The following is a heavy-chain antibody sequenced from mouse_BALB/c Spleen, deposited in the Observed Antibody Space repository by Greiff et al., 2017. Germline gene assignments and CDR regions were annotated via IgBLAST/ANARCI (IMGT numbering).Heavy chain of an antibody. D-gene: IGHD3-2*01. CDR3: ARGDSSGYGSPYYLDY. CDR2: ISSGGST. J-gene: IGHJ2*01. CDR1: GFTFSSYA. V-gene: IGHV5-6-5*01. Sequence: DVMLVESGGGLVKPGGSLKLSCAASGFTFSSYAMSWVRQTPEKRLEWVASISSGGSTYYPDSVKGRFTISRDNARNILYLQMSSLRSEDTAMYYCARGDSSGYGSPYYLDYWGQGTTLTVSS.